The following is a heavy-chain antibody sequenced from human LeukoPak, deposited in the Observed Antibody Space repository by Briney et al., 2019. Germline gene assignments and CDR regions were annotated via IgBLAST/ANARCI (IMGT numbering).Heavy chain of an antibody. CDR3: ARGIFGVVIPAFDY. D-gene: IGHD3-3*01. V-gene: IGHV3-9*01. CDR1: RFNFDDYA. Sequence: GGSLRLSCAASRFNFDDYAIHWVRQAPGKGLVWVSGITWNSGSIDYADSVKGRFTISRDNAKNSLYLQMNSLRAEDTALYYCARGIFGVVIPAFDYWGQGTLVTVSS. CDR2: ITWNSGSI. J-gene: IGHJ4*02.